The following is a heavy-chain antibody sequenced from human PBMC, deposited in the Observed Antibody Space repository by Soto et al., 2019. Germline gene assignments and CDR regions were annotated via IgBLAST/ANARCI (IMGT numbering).Heavy chain of an antibody. D-gene: IGHD4-4*01. J-gene: IGHJ4*02. CDR3: AQRPHYIGVFDY. Sequence: SETLSLTCTVSGGSVSSGGYYWSWIRQPPGKGLESIGYISYSGSTNYNPSLKSRVTTSVDTYKNQFSLNLSSVTAEDTAVYYCAQRPHYIGVFDYWGQGTLVTVSS. V-gene: IGHV4-61*08. CDR1: GGSVSSGGYY. CDR2: ISYSGST.